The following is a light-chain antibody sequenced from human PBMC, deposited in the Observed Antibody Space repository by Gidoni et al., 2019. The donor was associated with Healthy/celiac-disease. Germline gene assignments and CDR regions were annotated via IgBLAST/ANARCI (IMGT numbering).Light chain of an antibody. CDR1: QSVSSN. CDR2: GAS. Sequence: EIVMTQSPATLSVSPGERATLSCRASQSVSSNLAWYQQKPGQAPRLLIYGASTRATGIPARFSGSGSGTEFTLTISTLPSEDFAVYHCTQYNNWPTDTFGQGTKLEIK. CDR3: TQYNNWPTDT. J-gene: IGKJ2*01. V-gene: IGKV3-15*01.